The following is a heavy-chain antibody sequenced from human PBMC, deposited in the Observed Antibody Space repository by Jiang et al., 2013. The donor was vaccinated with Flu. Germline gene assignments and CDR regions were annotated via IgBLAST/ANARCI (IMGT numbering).Heavy chain of an antibody. CDR3: ASSGYCSGGSCYVNWFDP. V-gene: IGHV4-34*01. CDR2: INHSGST. D-gene: IGHD2-15*01. CDR1: GGSFSGYY. Sequence: LLKPSETLSLTCAVYGGSFSGYYWSWIRQPPGKGLEWIGEINHSGSTNYNPSLKSRVTISVDTSKNQFSLKLSSVTAADTAVHYCASSGYCSGGSCYVNWFDPWGQGTLVTVSS. J-gene: IGHJ5*02.